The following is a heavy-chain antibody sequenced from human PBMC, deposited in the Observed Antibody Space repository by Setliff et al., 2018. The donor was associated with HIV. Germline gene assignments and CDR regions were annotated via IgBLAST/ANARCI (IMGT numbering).Heavy chain of an antibody. CDR3: ARFGDYDDSSGYITDY. D-gene: IGHD3-22*01. CDR1: GYTFSSYD. CDR2: MNPNSGNT. Sequence: ASVKVSCKASGYTFSSYDINWVRQATGQGLEWMGWMNPNSGNTGYAQKFQGRVTMTRDTSISTAYMELNNLKFEDTAVYYCARFGDYDDSSGYITDYWGQGTLVTVSS. J-gene: IGHJ4*02. V-gene: IGHV1-8*02.